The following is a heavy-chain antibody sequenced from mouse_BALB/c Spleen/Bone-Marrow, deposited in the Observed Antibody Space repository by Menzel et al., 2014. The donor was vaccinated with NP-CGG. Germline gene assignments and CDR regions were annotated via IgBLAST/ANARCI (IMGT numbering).Heavy chain of an antibody. CDR1: GFTFSSYA. V-gene: IGHV5-6-5*01. CDR3: ARGGELRPWFAY. CDR2: ISSGGNT. D-gene: IGHD2-4*01. J-gene: IGHJ3*01. Sequence: EVKLVDSGGGLVKPGGSLKLSCAASGFTFSSYAMSWVRQTPEKRLEWVASISSGGNTYYPDSMKGRFTISRDNARNILYLQMSSLRSEDTAMYYCARGGELRPWFAYWGQGTLVTVSA.